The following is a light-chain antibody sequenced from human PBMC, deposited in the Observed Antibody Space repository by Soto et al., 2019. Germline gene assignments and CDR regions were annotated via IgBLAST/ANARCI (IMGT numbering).Light chain of an antibody. CDR1: QSVSSY. V-gene: IGKV3-11*01. CDR3: QYFSNSRGT. CDR2: DAT. Sequence: EIVLTQPPATLSVSPGERATLSCRASQSVSSYLAWYQQKPGQAPRLLIYDATNRATGIPARLSGSGSGTELTLTINSRLSSGYFGYYCRQYFSNSRGTFGQGTKVDIK. J-gene: IGKJ1*01.